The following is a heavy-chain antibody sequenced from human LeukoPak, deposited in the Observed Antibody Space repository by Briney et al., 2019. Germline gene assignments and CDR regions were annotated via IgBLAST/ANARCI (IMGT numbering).Heavy chain of an antibody. CDR2: ISGDGGST. CDR3: ARDTGIRGMDV. CDR1: GFTLSSYW. J-gene: IGHJ6*02. Sequence: GDSLRLSCAASGFTLSSYWMHWVRQAPGKGLEYVSAISGDGGSTDYADSVKGRFTISGGNSKNTLYLQMGSLRAEDMAVYYCARDTGIRGMDVWGQGTTVTVSS. D-gene: IGHD5-18*01. V-gene: IGHV3-64*02.